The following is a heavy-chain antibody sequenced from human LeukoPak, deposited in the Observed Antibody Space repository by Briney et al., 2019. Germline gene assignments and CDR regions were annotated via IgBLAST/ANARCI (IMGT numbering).Heavy chain of an antibody. CDR2: IYYSGST. CDR1: GGSISSSSYY. CDR3: ARRYSGRAFDI. V-gene: IGHV4-39*01. D-gene: IGHD2-15*01. J-gene: IGHJ3*02. Sequence: PSETLSLTCTVSGGSISSSSYYWGWIRQPPGKGLEWIGSIYYSGSTYYNPSLKSRVTISVDTSKNQFSLKLSSVTAADTAVYYCARRYSGRAFDIWGQGTMVTVSS.